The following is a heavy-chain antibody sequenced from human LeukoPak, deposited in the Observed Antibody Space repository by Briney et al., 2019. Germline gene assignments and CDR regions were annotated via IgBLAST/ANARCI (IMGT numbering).Heavy chain of an antibody. V-gene: IGHV4-34*01. CDR1: GGSFSDYY. J-gene: IGHJ4*02. Sequence: SETLSLTCAVYGGSFSDYYWSWIRQPPGKGLEWVGEIDHRGSTNDNPSLKSRVTISVDTSKNQFSLKLSSVTAADTAVYYCARDGGITMVRGAFWGQGTLVTVSS. D-gene: IGHD3-10*01. CDR2: IDHRGST. CDR3: ARDGGITMVRGAF.